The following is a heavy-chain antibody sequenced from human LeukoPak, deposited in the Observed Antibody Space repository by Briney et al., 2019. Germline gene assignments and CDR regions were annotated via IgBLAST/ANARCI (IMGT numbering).Heavy chain of an antibody. Sequence: ASVNVSCKASGYTFTSYDINWVRQAPGQGLEWMGWMNPSSGNTGYAQKFKGRVTMTRNTSISTAYMELSSLRCEDTAVYYCARDGLDAFDTWGQGTMVTVSS. CDR2: MNPSSGNT. J-gene: IGHJ3*02. CDR1: GYTFTSYD. CDR3: ARDGLDAFDT. D-gene: IGHD5-24*01. V-gene: IGHV1-8*01.